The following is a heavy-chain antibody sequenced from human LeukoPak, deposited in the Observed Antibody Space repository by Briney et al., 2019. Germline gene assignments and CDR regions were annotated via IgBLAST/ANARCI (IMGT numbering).Heavy chain of an antibody. CDR3: ASLGRSPKGGAYYMDV. V-gene: IGHV3-23*01. CDR2: ISGSDGST. Sequence: PGGSLRLSCAASGFTFSSYAMSWVRQAPGKGLEWVSGISGSDGSTNYADSVKGRFTISRDNAKNSLYRQMNSLRAEDTAVYYCASLGRSPKGGAYYMDVWGKGTTVTISS. D-gene: IGHD3-16*01. CDR1: GFTFSSYA. J-gene: IGHJ6*03.